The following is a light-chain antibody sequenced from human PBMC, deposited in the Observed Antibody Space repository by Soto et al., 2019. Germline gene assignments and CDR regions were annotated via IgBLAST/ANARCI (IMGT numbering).Light chain of an antibody. V-gene: IGKV1-5*03. J-gene: IGKJ2*01. CDR3: QQYNSYSPYT. CDR1: QSISSW. CDR2: KAS. Sequence: DIQMTQSPSTLSASVGDRVTITCRASQSISSWLAWYQQKPGKAPKLLIYKASSLESGVPSRFSGSGSGTEFTITISSLQPDDFATNYCQQYNSYSPYTFGQGTKLEIK.